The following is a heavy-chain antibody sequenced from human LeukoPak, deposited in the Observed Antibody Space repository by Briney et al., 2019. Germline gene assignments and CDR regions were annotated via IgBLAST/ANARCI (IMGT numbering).Heavy chain of an antibody. J-gene: IGHJ4*02. V-gene: IGHV1-8*01. Sequence: GASVKVSCKASGYTFTSYDINWVRQATGQGLEWMGWMNPNSGNTGYAQKFQGRVTMTRNTSISTAYMELSSLRSEDTAVYYCARTSITIFGVALDWGQGTLVTVSS. CDR3: ARTSITIFGVALD. D-gene: IGHD3-3*01. CDR1: GYTFTSYD. CDR2: MNPNSGNT.